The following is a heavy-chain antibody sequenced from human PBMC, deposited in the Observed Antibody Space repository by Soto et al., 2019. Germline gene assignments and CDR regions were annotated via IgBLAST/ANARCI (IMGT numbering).Heavy chain of an antibody. V-gene: IGHV1-2*04. Sequence: GASVKVSCKASGYTFTCYYMYWVRQAPGQGLEWMGWINPNSGGTNYAQKFQGWVTMTRDTSISTAYMELSRLRSDDTAVYYCARIRRDGYNFFYYWGQGTLVTVSS. CDR1: GYTFTCYY. J-gene: IGHJ4*02. CDR3: ARIRRDGYNFFYY. D-gene: IGHD5-12*01. CDR2: INPNSGGT.